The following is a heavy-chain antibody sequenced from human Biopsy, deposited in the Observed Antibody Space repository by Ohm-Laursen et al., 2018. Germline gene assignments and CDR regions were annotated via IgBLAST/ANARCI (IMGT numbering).Heavy chain of an antibody. CDR2: IFYDGSNT. D-gene: IGHD3-16*01. CDR1: GFTFNNYG. CDR3: AKDSGGSPLGELFH. Sequence: RSLRLSCSASGFTFNNYGMQWVRQAPGKGLEWVAFIFYDGSNTYYADSVKGRFTISRDNSRDTLYLQMSSLRAEDTALYYCAKDSGGSPLGELFHWGQGDLVTVSS. J-gene: IGHJ4*02. V-gene: IGHV3-30*18.